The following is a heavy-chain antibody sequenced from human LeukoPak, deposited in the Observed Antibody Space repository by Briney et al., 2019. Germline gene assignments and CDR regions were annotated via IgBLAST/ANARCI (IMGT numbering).Heavy chain of an antibody. Sequence: GGSLRLSCAASGFTFSDYYMSWIRQAPGKGLEWVSYISSSGSTIYYADSVKGRFTISRDNAKNSLYLQMNSLRAEDTAVYYCAREGTDYYDSSGNRAESYYFDYWGQGTLVTVSS. CDR3: AREGTDYYDSSGNRAESYYFDY. D-gene: IGHD3-22*01. J-gene: IGHJ4*02. V-gene: IGHV3-11*04. CDR1: GFTFSDYY. CDR2: ISSSGSTI.